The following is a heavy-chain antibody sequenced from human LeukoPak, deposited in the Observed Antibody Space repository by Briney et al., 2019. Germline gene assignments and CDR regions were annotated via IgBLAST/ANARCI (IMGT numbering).Heavy chain of an antibody. Sequence: QASETLSLTCTVSGGSISSYYWSWIRQPPGKGLEWIGYTYYSGSTNYNPSLKSRVTISVDTPKNQFSLKLSSVTAADTAVYYCARENEGPFRFDPWGQGTLVTVSS. CDR1: GGSISSYY. D-gene: IGHD1-1*01. V-gene: IGHV4-59*01. J-gene: IGHJ5*02. CDR3: ARENEGPFRFDP. CDR2: TYYSGST.